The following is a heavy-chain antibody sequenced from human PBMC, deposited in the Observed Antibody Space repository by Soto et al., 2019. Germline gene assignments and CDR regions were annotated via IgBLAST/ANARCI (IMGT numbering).Heavy chain of an antibody. J-gene: IGHJ4*02. CDR3: VRFGGAAAGPGDY. CDR2: ISSSGTTI. D-gene: IGHD6-13*01. CDR1: EFTFRSYE. Sequence: QPGGSLRLSCVASEFTFRSYEMNWVRQAPGKGLEWVSYISSSGTTIYYTDSVKGRFTISRDNAKKSLYLQMNSLRAEDTAVYYCVRFGGAAAGPGDYWGQGTLVTVSS. V-gene: IGHV3-48*03.